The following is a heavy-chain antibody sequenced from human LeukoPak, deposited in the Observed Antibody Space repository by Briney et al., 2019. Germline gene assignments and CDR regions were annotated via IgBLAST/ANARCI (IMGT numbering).Heavy chain of an antibody. CDR3: ARDWGSMIRGDHTLDY. D-gene: IGHD3-10*01. V-gene: IGHV4-31*03. CDR2: IYYSGST. Sequence: PSETLSLTCTVSGGSISSGDYYWSEIRQHPGKGLEWIGYIYYSGSTYYNPSLKCRVSISVDTSKNQFSLKLSSVTAADTAVYYCARDWGSMIRGDHTLDYWGQGTLVTVSS. CDR1: GGSISSGDYY. J-gene: IGHJ4*02.